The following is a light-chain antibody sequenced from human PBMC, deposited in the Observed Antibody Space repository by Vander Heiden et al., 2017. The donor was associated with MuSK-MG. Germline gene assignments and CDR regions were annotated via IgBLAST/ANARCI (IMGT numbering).Light chain of an antibody. CDR3: QPPRN. V-gene: IGKV3-11*01. CDR2: EAS. Sequence: EIVLTQSPATLSLSPGERVTLSCRASQSVSSNLAWYQQKPGQAPRLLIYEASNRATGIKDRFSGSGSGTDFTRAISSVEPDDFEGHDGQPPRNFGQGTKVDIK. CDR1: QSVSSN. J-gene: IGKJ2*01.